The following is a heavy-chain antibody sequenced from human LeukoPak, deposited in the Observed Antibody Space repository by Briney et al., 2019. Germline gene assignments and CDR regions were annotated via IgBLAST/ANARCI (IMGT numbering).Heavy chain of an antibody. Sequence: KPGGSLRLSCAASGFSFSTYSMNWVRQAPGKGLEWVSSISSGGTYIYYTGSVKGRFTISRDNAKNSLYLQMDSLRAEDTAVYYCAREIATLTYSDYWGQGTLVTVSS. D-gene: IGHD2-21*01. CDR3: AREIATLTYSDY. V-gene: IGHV3-21*01. J-gene: IGHJ4*02. CDR2: ISSGGTYI. CDR1: GFSFSTYS.